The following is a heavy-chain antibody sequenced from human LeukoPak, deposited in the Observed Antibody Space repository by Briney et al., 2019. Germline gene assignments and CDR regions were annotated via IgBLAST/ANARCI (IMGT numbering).Heavy chain of an antibody. J-gene: IGHJ4*02. CDR2: ISGGGGST. V-gene: IGHV3-23*01. CDR3: AKGKYTMVRGVTIFDY. Sequence: GGSLRLSCAASGFTFSCYAMSWVRQAPGRGLEWVSAISGGGGSTYYADSVKGRFTISRDNSKNTLYLQMNSLRAEDTAVYYCAKGKYTMVRGVTIFDYWGQGTLVTVSS. D-gene: IGHD3-10*01. CDR1: GFTFSCYA.